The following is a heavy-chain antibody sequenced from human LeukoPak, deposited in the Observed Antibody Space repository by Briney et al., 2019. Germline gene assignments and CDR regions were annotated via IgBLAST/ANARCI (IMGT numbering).Heavy chain of an antibody. J-gene: IGHJ4*02. CDR1: GSMYNYY. Sequence: SETLSLTCTVSGSMYNYYWSWIRQPPGEGLEWIGYIHYNGNTNYNPSLKSRVTISVDTSKNQFSLKLSSVTAADTAVYYCARHGRLAVITMVRGVSRNPYFDYWGQGTLVTVSS. D-gene: IGHD3-10*01. V-gene: IGHV4-59*08. CDR2: IHYNGNT. CDR3: ARHGRLAVITMVRGVSRNPYFDY.